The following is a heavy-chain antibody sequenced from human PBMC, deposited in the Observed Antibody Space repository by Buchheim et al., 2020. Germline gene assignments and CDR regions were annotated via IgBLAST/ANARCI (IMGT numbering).Heavy chain of an antibody. CDR1: GFSFSSYW. V-gene: IGHV3-74*01. Sequence: EVQLVESGGGLVQPGGSLRLSGEASGFSFSSYWMHWVRQAPGKGLEWVSRTNSDGSSTTYADSVEGRFIVSRDNAKNTLDLQMNSLGVDDTAIYYCTREYYGLLAGYYLDYWGQGTL. CDR3: TREYYGLLAGYYLDY. J-gene: IGHJ4*02. CDR2: TNSDGSST. D-gene: IGHD3-9*01.